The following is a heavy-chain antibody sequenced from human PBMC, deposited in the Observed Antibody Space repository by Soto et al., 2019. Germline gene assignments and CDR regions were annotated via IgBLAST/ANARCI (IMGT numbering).Heavy chain of an antibody. Sequence: EVQLVESGGGLVQPGGSLRLSCAASGFTLSSYWMHWVRQAPGKELVWVSRIKSDGSTTNYADSVKGRFTISRDNAKNTLYLQMNSLRAEDTAVYYCARVAYSSSWYVDYWRQGTLVTVSS. CDR2: IKSDGSTT. D-gene: IGHD6-13*01. CDR3: ARVAYSSSWYVDY. CDR1: GFTLSSYW. J-gene: IGHJ4*02. V-gene: IGHV3-74*01.